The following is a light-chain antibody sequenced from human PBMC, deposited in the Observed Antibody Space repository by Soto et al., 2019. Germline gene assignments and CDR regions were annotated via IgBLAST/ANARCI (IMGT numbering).Light chain of an antibody. CDR1: QGVSSSY. V-gene: IGKV3-20*01. Sequence: EIVLTQSPGTLSLSPGERATLSCRASQGVSSSYLAWYQQKPGQAPRLLIYGASSRATGIPDRFSGSGSGTDFTLTITSLQSEDFAVYYCQEYNNWHPITFGGGTKVDIK. CDR2: GAS. CDR3: QEYNNWHPIT. J-gene: IGKJ4*01.